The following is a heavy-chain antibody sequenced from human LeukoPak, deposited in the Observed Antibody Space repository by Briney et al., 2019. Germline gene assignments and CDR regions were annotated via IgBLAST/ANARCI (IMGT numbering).Heavy chain of an antibody. CDR3: ARDLSTSTGWFDP. V-gene: IGHV4-4*07. J-gene: IGHJ5*02. Sequence: SETLSLTCAVYGGSFSGYYWSWIRQPAGKGLEWIGRIYTSGSTNYNPSLKSRVTMSVDTSKNQFSLKLSSVTAADTAVYYCARDLSTSTGWFDPWGQGTLVTVSS. CDR1: GGSFSGYY. D-gene: IGHD2-2*01. CDR2: IYTSGST.